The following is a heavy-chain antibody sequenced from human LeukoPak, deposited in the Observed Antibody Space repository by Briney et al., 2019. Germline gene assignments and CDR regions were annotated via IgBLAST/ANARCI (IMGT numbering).Heavy chain of an antibody. Sequence: ASVKVSCKASGGTFSSYAISWVRQAPGQGLEWMGGIIPIFGTANYAQKFQGRVTITTDESTSTADMELSSLRSEDTAVYYCARGKYSTGWYPKNPRYNWFDPWGQGTLVTVSS. V-gene: IGHV1-69*05. J-gene: IGHJ5*02. CDR2: IIPIFGTA. D-gene: IGHD6-19*01. CDR1: GGTFSSYA. CDR3: ARGKYSTGWYPKNPRYNWFDP.